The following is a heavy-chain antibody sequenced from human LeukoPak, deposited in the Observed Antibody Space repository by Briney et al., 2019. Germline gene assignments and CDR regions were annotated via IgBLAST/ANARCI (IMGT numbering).Heavy chain of an antibody. CDR3: EKDREMTSGGYTNFDY. Sequence: GGALRLSCTGSGFSFKSYAMHWVRQAPREGLEWVSAISGSGGSTNYADSFQGRFTISRDNSKNTLYLQMNSLRAEDTAVYYCEKDREMTSGGYTNFDYWGQGTLVTVSS. CDR2: ISGSGGST. V-gene: IGHV3-23*01. CDR1: GFSFKSYA. D-gene: IGHD6-19*01. J-gene: IGHJ4*02.